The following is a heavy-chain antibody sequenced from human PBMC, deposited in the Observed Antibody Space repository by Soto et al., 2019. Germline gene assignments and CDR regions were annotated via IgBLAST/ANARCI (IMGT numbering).Heavy chain of an antibody. D-gene: IGHD4-17*01. CDR3: ARQVLGDYGYFFDY. J-gene: IGHJ4*02. CDR1: GGSISSSSYY. Sequence: PSETLSLTCTVSGGSISSSSYYWGWIRRPPGKGLEWIGSIYYSGSTYYNPSLKSRVTISVDTSKNQFSLKLSSVTAADTAVYYCARQVLGDYGYFFDYWGQGTLVTVSS. CDR2: IYYSGST. V-gene: IGHV4-39*01.